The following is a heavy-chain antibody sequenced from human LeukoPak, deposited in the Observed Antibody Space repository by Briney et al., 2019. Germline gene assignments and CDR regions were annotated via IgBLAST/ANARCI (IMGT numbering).Heavy chain of an antibody. CDR3: ARVLRYCSGGNCYSGGLGYMDV. CDR2: IKPDGSEK. J-gene: IGHJ6*03. Sequence: GGSLRLSCVASGFTLSNYWMRWVRQAPGKGLEWVASIKPDGSEKYYVDSVEGRFTISRDNAKNSLFLQMNSLRAEDTAVYYCARVLRYCSGGNCYSGGLGYMDVWGKGTTVTISS. V-gene: IGHV3-7*03. CDR1: GFTLSNYW. D-gene: IGHD2-15*01.